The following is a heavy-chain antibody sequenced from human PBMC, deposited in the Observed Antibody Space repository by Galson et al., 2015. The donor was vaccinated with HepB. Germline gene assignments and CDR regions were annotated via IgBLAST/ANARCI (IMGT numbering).Heavy chain of an antibody. CDR1: GGESISSYY. CDR2: MYYNLNT. D-gene: IGHD2-21*02. CDR3: ARHVSSGTASRLSGFDP. Sequence: SETLSLTCTISGGESISSYYWTWIRQSPGEGLEYIAYMYYNLNTEYNPSFKSRVTISLDTSRNQFSLRLTSVTAADTAVYYCARHVSSGTASRLSGFDPWGQGILVTVSS. J-gene: IGHJ5*02. V-gene: IGHV4-59*01.